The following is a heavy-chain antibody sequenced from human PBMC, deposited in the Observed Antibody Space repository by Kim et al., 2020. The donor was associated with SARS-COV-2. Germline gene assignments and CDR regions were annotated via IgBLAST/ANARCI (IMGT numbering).Heavy chain of an antibody. Sequence: GGSLRLSCAASGFTFSDYYMSWIRQAPGKGLEWVSYISSSGSTIYYADSVKGRFTISRDNAKNSLYLQMNSLRAEDTAVYYCARGPPRLGWELDYYYYGMDVWGQGTTVTVSS. CDR3: ARGPPRLGWELDYYYYGMDV. D-gene: IGHD1-26*01. CDR2: ISSSGSTI. CDR1: GFTFSDYY. V-gene: IGHV3-11*01. J-gene: IGHJ6*02.